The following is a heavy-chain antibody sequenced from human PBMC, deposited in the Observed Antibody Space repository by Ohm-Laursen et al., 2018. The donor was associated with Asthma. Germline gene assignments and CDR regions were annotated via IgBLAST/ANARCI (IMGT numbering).Heavy chain of an antibody. CDR1: GFTFDEYA. D-gene: IGHD6-6*01. V-gene: IGHV3-9*01. Sequence: SLRLSCSASGFTFDEYAMHWVRQTPGKGLEWVSGISWNSLCVDYADSVKGRFTISRDNAKNYLYLQMNSLRAEDTAFYFCTKDRDLEDVVSLASSAFDAWGQGTLVTVTS. CDR2: ISWNSLCV. CDR3: TKDRDLEDVVSLASSAFDA. J-gene: IGHJ5*02.